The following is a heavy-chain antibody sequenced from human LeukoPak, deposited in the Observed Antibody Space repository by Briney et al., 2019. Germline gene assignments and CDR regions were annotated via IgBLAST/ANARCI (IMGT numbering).Heavy chain of an antibody. D-gene: IGHD3-3*02. Sequence: TGGSLRLSCAASGFSVSLNYMKWVRQAPGKGLEWVSILYSGSDTYYADSVKGRFTISRDSSKNMLFLHMNSLRAEDTAVYYCARVGDHFHWYLDLWGRGTLVTVSS. CDR1: GFSVSLNY. V-gene: IGHV3-53*01. CDR2: LYSGSDT. CDR3: ARVGDHFHWYLDL. J-gene: IGHJ2*01.